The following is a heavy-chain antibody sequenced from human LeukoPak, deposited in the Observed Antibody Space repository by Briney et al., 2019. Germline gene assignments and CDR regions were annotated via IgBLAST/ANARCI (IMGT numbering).Heavy chain of an antibody. CDR1: GDSISSGGYS. J-gene: IGHJ4*02. D-gene: IGHD1-26*01. CDR3: ARDSVYSGSSLDY. Sequence: SETLSLTCAVSGDSISSGGYSWSWIRQPPGKGLEWIGYIYYSGSTYYNPSLKSRVTISVDTSMNQFSLKLSSVTAADTAVYYCARDSVYSGSSLDYWGQGALVTVSS. CDR2: IYYSGST. V-gene: IGHV4-30-4*07.